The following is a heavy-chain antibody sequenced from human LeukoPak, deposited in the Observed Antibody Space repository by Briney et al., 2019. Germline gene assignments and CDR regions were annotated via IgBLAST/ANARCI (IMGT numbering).Heavy chain of an antibody. V-gene: IGHV5-51*01. CDR2: LYPGDSDT. Sequence: GESLQISCQGSGSNFTSYWIGWARPMPGKGLEWMGILYPGDSDTRYSPSFQGQVTISADKSISTAYLQWSSLKASDTAMYYCARLILWFGELSGWFDPWGQGTLVAVSS. CDR3: ARLILWFGELSGWFDP. J-gene: IGHJ5*02. CDR1: GSNFTSYW. D-gene: IGHD3-10*01.